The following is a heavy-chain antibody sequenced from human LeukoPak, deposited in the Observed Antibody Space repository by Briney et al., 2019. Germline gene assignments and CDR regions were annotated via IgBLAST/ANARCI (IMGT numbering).Heavy chain of an antibody. CDR1: GFTFSSYG. CDR2: ISYDGSNK. V-gene: IGHV3-30*18. CDR3: AKAIAETYDFWSGYPGY. Sequence: GGSLRLSCAASGFTFSSYGMHWVRQAPGKGLEWVAVISYDGSNKYYADSVKSRFTISRDNSKNTLYLQMNSLRAEDTAVYYCAKAIAETYDFWSGYPGYWGQGTLVTVSS. D-gene: IGHD3-3*01. J-gene: IGHJ4*02.